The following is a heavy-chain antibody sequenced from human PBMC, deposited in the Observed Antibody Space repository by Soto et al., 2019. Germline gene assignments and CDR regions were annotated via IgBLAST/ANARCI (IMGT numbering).Heavy chain of an antibody. CDR2: ITSNGDAI. Sequence: PGGSLRLSCVASGFTFEDYDMHWVRQVPGTGLEWVSSITSNGDAINYAASVKGRFTLSRDNARNSMYLEMNSLRVEDTAFYFCATGTFRRSKVIFDSWGQGTLVTVSS. CDR3: ATGTFRRSKVIFDS. J-gene: IGHJ4*02. D-gene: IGHD2-21*01. V-gene: IGHV3-9*01. CDR1: GFTFEDYD.